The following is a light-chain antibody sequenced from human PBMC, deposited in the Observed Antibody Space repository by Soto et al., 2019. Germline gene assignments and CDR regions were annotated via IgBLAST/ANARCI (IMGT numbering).Light chain of an antibody. J-gene: IGLJ2*01. CDR2: EAT. V-gene: IGLV2-14*02. CDR3: SSYTSTSPRV. Sequence: QSALTQPASVSGSPGQSITISCTGTSSDVGTYDLVSWYQHHPGAAPKLMIYEATRRPSGISNRFSGSKSGNTASLTISGLQAEDEADYYCSSYTSTSPRVFGGGTKVTVL. CDR1: SSDVGTYDL.